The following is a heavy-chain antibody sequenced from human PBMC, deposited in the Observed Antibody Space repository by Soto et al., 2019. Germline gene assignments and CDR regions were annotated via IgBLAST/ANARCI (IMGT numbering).Heavy chain of an antibody. D-gene: IGHD6-19*01. Sequence: EVQLVESGGGLVQPGGSLRLSCAASGFTFSSYEMNWVCQAPGKGLEWVSYISSSGSTIYYADSVKGRFTISRDNAKNSLYLQMNSLRAEDTAVYYCARDSTDAQCDYWGQGTLVTVSS. CDR1: GFTFSSYE. J-gene: IGHJ4*02. CDR3: ARDSTDAQCDY. V-gene: IGHV3-48*03. CDR2: ISSSGSTI.